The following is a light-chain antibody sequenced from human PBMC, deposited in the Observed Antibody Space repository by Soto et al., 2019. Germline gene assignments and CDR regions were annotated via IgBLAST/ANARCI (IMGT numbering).Light chain of an antibody. CDR2: GAS. CDR1: QSVTSS. V-gene: IGKV3-15*01. J-gene: IGKJ2*01. CDR3: QQYNNWRSYT. Sequence: EIVLTQSPGTLSLSPGERATLYFSASQSVTSSLVWYQQKPGQAPRLLIYGASTRATGIPDRFSGSGSGTDFTLTISSLQSEDFAVYFCQQYNNWRSYTFGQGTKVDIK.